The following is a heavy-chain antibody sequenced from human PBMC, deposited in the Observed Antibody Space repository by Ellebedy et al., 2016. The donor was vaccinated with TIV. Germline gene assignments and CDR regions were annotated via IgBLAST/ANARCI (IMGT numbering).Heavy chain of an antibody. Sequence: ASVKVSXXASGYTFTGYYMHWVRQAPGQGLEWMGWINPNSGGTNYAQKFQGWVTMTRDTSISTAYMELSRLRSDDTAVYYCARALGYCSSTSCYTGDYGMDVWGQGTTVTVSS. J-gene: IGHJ6*02. CDR3: ARALGYCSSTSCYTGDYGMDV. D-gene: IGHD2-2*02. CDR1: GYTFTGYY. V-gene: IGHV1-2*04. CDR2: INPNSGGT.